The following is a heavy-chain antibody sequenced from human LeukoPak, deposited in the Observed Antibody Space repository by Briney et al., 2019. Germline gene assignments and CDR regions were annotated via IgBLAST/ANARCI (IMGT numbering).Heavy chain of an antibody. V-gene: IGHV4-59*01. D-gene: IGHD3-16*01. Sequence: SETLSLTCTVSGGSISTYYWTWIRQPPGKGLEWIGYIYYSGNTNYNPSLKSRVTILVDTSKNQFFLKLSSVTAADTATYYCARVGGGHFDYWGQGTLVTVSS. CDR1: GGSISTYY. CDR3: ARVGGGHFDY. J-gene: IGHJ4*02. CDR2: IYYSGNT.